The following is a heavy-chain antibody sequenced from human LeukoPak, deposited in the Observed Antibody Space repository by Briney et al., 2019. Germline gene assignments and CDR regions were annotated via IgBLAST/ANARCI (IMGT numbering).Heavy chain of an antibody. CDR2: IYYSGST. CDR1: GGSISSYY. Sequence: SETLSLTCTVSGGSISSYYWSWIRQPPGKGLEWIGYIYYSGSTNYTPSLKSRVTISVDTSKNQFSLKLSSVTAADTAVYYCARVGYYDSSGYYFPDRIDYWGQGTLVTVS. V-gene: IGHV4-59*01. J-gene: IGHJ4*02. CDR3: ARVGYYDSSGYYFPDRIDY. D-gene: IGHD3-22*01.